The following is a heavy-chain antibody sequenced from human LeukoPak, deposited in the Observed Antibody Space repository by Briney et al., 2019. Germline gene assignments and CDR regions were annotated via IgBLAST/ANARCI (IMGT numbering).Heavy chain of an antibody. CDR1: GFTFSSYA. V-gene: IGHV3-23*01. J-gene: IGHJ5*02. Sequence: QPGGSLRLSCAASGFTFSSYAMSWVRQAPGKGLEWVSAISGSGGSTYYADSVKGRFTISRDNSMNTLYLQMNSLRADDTAVYYCARDVYDSTDGSPEVSWGQGTLVTVSS. CDR3: ARDVYDSTDGSPEVS. D-gene: IGHD3-16*01. CDR2: ISGSGGST.